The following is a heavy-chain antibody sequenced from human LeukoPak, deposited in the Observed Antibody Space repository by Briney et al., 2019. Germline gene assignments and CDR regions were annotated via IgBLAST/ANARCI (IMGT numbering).Heavy chain of an antibody. J-gene: IGHJ4*02. D-gene: IGHD3-10*01. CDR3: ARSRTGSGFLFDY. CDR1: GYTFTSYG. V-gene: IGHV1-18*01. Sequence: ASVKVSCKASGYTFTSYGISWVRQAPGQGLEWMGWISTYNGNTNYPQKFQGRVTMTTDTSTSTVYMELRSLRSDDTAVYYCARSRTGSGFLFDYWGQGTLVTVSS. CDR2: ISTYNGNT.